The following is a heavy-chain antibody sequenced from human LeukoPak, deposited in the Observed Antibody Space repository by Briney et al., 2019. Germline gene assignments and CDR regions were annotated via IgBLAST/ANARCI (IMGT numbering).Heavy chain of an antibody. CDR1: GFTFSTYA. J-gene: IGHJ5*02. CDR2: ISDDGSTK. D-gene: IGHD6-19*01. Sequence: GGSLRLSCAASGFTFSTYAIHWVRQAPGKGLEWVAVISDDGSTKYYADSVKGRSTISRDNSKNMLYLQMNSLRAEDSAVYYCARDLIAVTGTGFWFDPRGQGTLVTVSS. V-gene: IGHV3-30-3*01. CDR3: ARDLIAVTGTGFWFDP.